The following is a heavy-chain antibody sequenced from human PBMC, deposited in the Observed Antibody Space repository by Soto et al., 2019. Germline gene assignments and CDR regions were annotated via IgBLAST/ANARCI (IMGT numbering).Heavy chain of an antibody. J-gene: IGHJ5*01. D-gene: IGHD2-21*02. CDR1: GYTLTELS. CDR3: AILTGTARVWFLYWYDP. CDR2: FDPEDGET. Sequence: GASVKVSCKVSGYTLTELSMHWVRQAPGKGLEWMGGFDPEDGETIYAQKFQGRVTMTEDTSTDTAYMELSSLRSEDTAVYYCAILTGTARVWFLYWYDPWSQGTLVTVSS. V-gene: IGHV1-24*01.